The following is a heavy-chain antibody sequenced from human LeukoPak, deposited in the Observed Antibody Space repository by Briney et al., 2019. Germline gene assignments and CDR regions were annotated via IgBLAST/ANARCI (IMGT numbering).Heavy chain of an antibody. V-gene: IGHV1-69*13. CDR2: IIPIFGTA. D-gene: IGHD3-10*01. CDR3: ARSDYYGSGSYHGDY. CDR1: GYTFPGYY. Sequence: SVKVSCKASGYTFPGYYMHWVRQAPGQGLEWMGGIIPIFGTANYAQKFQGRVTITADESTSTAYMELSSLRSEDTAVYYCARSDYYGSGSYHGDYWGQGTLVTVSS. J-gene: IGHJ4*02.